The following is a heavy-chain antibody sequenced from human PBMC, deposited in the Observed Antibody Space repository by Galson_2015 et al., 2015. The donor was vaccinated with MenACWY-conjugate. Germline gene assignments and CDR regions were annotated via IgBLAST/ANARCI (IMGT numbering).Heavy chain of an antibody. D-gene: IGHD6-13*01. J-gene: IGHJ3*02. V-gene: IGHV3-7*01. CDR1: GFTFSTYW. CDR2: IKQDGGEK. CDR3: VRDVFRSSSSWYDQDAFDN. Sequence: SLRLSCAASGFTFSTYWMNWVRQAPGKGLEWVANIKQDGGEKYYVDSVKGRFTISRDNAKNSLHLQMNSLRAEDTAVYYCVRDVFRSSSSWYDQDAFDNWGQGTMVTVS.